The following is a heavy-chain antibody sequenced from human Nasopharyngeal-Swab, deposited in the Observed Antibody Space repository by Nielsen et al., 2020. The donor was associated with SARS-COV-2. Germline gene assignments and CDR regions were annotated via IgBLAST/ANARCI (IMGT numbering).Heavy chain of an antibody. CDR2: ISSSGSTI. V-gene: IGHV3-48*03. CDR1: GFTFSSYE. CDR3: AKDQRAAAPGYYGMDV. D-gene: IGHD6-13*01. J-gene: IGHJ6*02. Sequence: GESLKISCAASGFTFSSYEMNWVRQAPGKGLEWVSYISSSGSTIYYADSVKGRFTISRDNAKNSLYLQMNSLRAEDTALYYCAKDQRAAAPGYYGMDVWGQGTTVTVSS.